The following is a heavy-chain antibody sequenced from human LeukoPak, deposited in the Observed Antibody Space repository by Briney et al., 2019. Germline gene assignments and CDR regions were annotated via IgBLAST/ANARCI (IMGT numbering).Heavy chain of an antibody. D-gene: IGHD6-13*01. J-gene: IGHJ4*02. CDR2: ISGSGGTT. Sequence: GGSLRLSCAVSGFTFRTYAMTWVRQPPGKGLEWVSAISGSGGTTYYADSVKGRFTISRDNSKNTLYLQMNSLRVDDTAVYYCAKDPGYSSSLESGDYWGQGTLVTVSS. CDR3: AKDPGYSSSLESGDY. V-gene: IGHV3-23*01. CDR1: GFTFRTYA.